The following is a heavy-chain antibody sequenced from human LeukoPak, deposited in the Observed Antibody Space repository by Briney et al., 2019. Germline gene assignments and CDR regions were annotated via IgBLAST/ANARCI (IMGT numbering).Heavy chain of an antibody. D-gene: IGHD6-6*01. CDR2: INGGGGST. Sequence: PGGSLRLSCVASGFTFSNYVMSWVRQAQGKGLEWVSAINGGGGSTYYADSVKDRFTVSRDNSRNTLYLQMNSLRAEDTAVYYCAKGSAAARPYYFEYWGQGSLVTVSS. CDR3: AKGSAAARPYYFEY. V-gene: IGHV3-23*01. J-gene: IGHJ4*02. CDR1: GFTFSNYV.